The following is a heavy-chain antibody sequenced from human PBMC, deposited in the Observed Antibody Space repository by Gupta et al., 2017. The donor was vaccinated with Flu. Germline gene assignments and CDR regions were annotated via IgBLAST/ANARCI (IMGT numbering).Heavy chain of an antibody. CDR3: ARDRGYCTNGGCYYYYGMDV. D-gene: IGHD2-8*01. CDR1: GFTFSSYS. V-gene: IGHV3-21*01. Sequence: EVQLVESGGGLVKPGGSLRLSCAASGFTFSSYSMNWVRQAPGKGLEWVSSISSSSSYIYYADSVKGRFTSSRDNAKNSLYLQMNSLRAEDTAVYYCARDRGYCTNGGCYYYYGMDVGGQGTTVTVSS. CDR2: ISSSSSYI. J-gene: IGHJ6*02.